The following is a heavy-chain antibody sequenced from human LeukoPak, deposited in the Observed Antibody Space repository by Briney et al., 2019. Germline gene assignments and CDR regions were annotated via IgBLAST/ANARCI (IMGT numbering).Heavy chain of an antibody. CDR2: IIPIFGTA. Sequence: SVKVSCKASGGTFSSCAIIWVRQAPGQGLEWMGGIIPIFGTANYAQKFQGRVTITADESTSTAYMELSSLRSEDTAVYYCARDQQQLVLHWFDPWGQGTLVTVSS. CDR1: GGTFSSCA. V-gene: IGHV1-69*01. J-gene: IGHJ5*02. CDR3: ARDQQQLVLHWFDP. D-gene: IGHD6-13*01.